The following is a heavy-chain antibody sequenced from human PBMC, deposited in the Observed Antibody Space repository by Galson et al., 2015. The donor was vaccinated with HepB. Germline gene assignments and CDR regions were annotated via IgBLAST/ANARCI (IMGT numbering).Heavy chain of an antibody. J-gene: IGHJ4*02. D-gene: IGHD6-19*01. CDR1: GFSFSSYA. Sequence: SLRLSCAASGFSFSSYAMTWVRQAPGKGLEWVANIKQDGSEKYYVDSVRGRFTISRDNAKNSLYLQMNSVRVEDTAVFYCARASGKGAAVAGTLDYWGQGNLVTVPS. CDR2: IKQDGSEK. CDR3: ARASGKGAAVAGTLDY. V-gene: IGHV3-7*03.